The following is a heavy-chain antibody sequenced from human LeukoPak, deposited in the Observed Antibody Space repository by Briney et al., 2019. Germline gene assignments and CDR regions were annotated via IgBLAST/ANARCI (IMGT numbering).Heavy chain of an antibody. CDR3: ARVGYGSGSYYFDY. CDR1: GFTFSSYW. J-gene: IGHJ4*02. D-gene: IGHD3-10*01. Sequence: GGSLRLSCAASGFTFSSYWMSWVRQAPGKGLEWVANIKQDGSEKYYVDSVKGRFTISRDNAKNPLYLQMNSLRAEDTAVYYCARVGYGSGSYYFDYWGQGTLVTVSS. V-gene: IGHV3-7*03. CDR2: IKQDGSEK.